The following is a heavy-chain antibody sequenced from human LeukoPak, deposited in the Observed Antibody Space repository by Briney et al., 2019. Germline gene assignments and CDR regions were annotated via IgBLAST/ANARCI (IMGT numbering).Heavy chain of an antibody. Sequence: GRSLRLSCAASGFTFSSYGMHWVRQAPGKGLEWVAVISYDGSNKYYADSVKGRFTISRDNSKNTLYLQMNSLRAEDTAVYYCAKAPMPGIAEYYFDYWGQGTLVTVSS. CDR3: AKAPMPGIAEYYFDY. CDR1: GFTFSSYG. J-gene: IGHJ4*02. V-gene: IGHV3-30*18. CDR2: ISYDGSNK. D-gene: IGHD6-13*01.